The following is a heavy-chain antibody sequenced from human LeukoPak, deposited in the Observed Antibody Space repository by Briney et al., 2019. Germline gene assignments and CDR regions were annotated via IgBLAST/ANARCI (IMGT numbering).Heavy chain of an antibody. V-gene: IGHV1-69*06. CDR1: GGTFSSYA. D-gene: IGHD2-15*01. Sequence: GASVKVSCKASGGTFSSYAISWVRQAPGQGLEWMGGIIPIFGTANYAQKFQGRVTITADKSTSTAYMELSSLRSEDMAVYYCARVLRYCSGGNCYSGGLGYMDVWGKGTTVTISS. J-gene: IGHJ6*03. CDR2: IIPIFGTA. CDR3: ARVLRYCSGGNCYSGGLGYMDV.